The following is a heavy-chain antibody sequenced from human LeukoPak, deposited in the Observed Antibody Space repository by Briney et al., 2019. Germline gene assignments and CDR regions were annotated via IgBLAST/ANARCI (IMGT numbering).Heavy chain of an antibody. CDR2: ISTGSSTI. CDR1: GFTFSTYS. V-gene: IGHV3-48*01. Sequence: PGGSLRLSCAASGFTFSTYSMNWVRQAPGKGLEWVSFISTGSSTISYADSVRGRFTISRDNAKNSLYLQMNSLRAEDTAVYYCAKVSRSSGYPDYWGQGPLVTVSS. J-gene: IGHJ4*02. CDR3: AKVSRSSGYPDY. D-gene: IGHD3-22*01.